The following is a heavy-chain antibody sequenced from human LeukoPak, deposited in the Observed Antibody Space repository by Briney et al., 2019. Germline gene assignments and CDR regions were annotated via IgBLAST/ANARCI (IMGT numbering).Heavy chain of an antibody. Sequence: SETLSLTCTVSGGSISSSSYYWGWIRQPPGKGLEWIGYIYHSGSTYYNPSLKSRVTISVDRSKNQFSLKLSSVTAADTAVYYCARDSSSATFDYWGQGTLVTVSS. J-gene: IGHJ4*02. CDR2: IYHSGST. CDR1: GGSISSSSYY. D-gene: IGHD6-6*01. CDR3: ARDSSSATFDY. V-gene: IGHV4-39*07.